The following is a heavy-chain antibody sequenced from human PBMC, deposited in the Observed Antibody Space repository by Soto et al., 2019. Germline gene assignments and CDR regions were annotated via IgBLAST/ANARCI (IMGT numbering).Heavy chain of an antibody. Sequence: VGSLRLSCAASGFTFSSYGMHWVRQAPGKGLEWVAVISYDGSNKYYADSVKGRFTISRDNSKNTLYLQMNSLRAEDTAVYYCAKDRYFTSHVDYYYGMDVWGQGTTVTVSS. D-gene: IGHD1-20*01. J-gene: IGHJ6*02. CDR2: ISYDGSNK. CDR1: GFTFSSYG. V-gene: IGHV3-30*18. CDR3: AKDRYFTSHVDYYYGMDV.